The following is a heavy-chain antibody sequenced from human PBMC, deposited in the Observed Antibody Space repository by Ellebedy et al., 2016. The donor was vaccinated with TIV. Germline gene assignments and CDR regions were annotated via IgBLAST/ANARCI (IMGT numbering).Heavy chain of an antibody. CDR1: GFTFSSYS. J-gene: IGHJ6*02. Sequence: GESLKISCAASGFTFSSYSLNWVRQAPGKGLEWVSSILGGSTYIYYADSVKGRFTISRDNAKNSLYLLMNSLRAEDTAVYYCARDGSTSTEPYGMDVWGQGTTVTVSS. D-gene: IGHD2-2*01. CDR3: ARDGSTSTEPYGMDV. V-gene: IGHV3-21*01. CDR2: ILGGSTYI.